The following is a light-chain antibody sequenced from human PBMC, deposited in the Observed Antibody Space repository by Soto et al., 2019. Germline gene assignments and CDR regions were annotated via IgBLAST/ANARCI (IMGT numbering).Light chain of an antibody. J-gene: IGLJ1*01. CDR3: CSYAGTYSYV. CDR1: AXDVGGHNY. CDR2: DVT. V-gene: IGLV2-11*01. Sequence: QSVLTQPRSVSGSPGQSATISCTGTAXDVGGHNYVSWYQQHPGEAPKLLIYDVTERPSGVPDRFSGSKSGNTASLTISGLQAEDEADYYCCSYAGTYSYVFGTGTKVTVL.